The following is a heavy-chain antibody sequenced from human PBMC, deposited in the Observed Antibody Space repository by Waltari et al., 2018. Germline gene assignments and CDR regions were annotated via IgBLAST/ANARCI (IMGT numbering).Heavy chain of an antibody. CDR2: ISGRGGST. D-gene: IGHD1-26*01. V-gene: IGHV3-23*01. Sequence: EVQLLESGGGLVQPGGSLRLSCAASGFTFSSYAMSWVRQAPGKGLEWDSAISGRGGSTYYADSVKGRFTISRDNSKNTLYLQMNSLRAEDTAVYYCAKDRGGSYFYFQHWGQGTLVTVSS. CDR3: AKDRGGSYFYFQH. J-gene: IGHJ1*01. CDR1: GFTFSSYA.